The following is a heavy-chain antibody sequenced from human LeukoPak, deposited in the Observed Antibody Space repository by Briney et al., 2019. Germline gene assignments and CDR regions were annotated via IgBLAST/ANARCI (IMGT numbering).Heavy chain of an antibody. D-gene: IGHD2-2*01. Sequence: PSETLSLTCTVSGGSISSYYWSWIRQPPGKGLEWIGYIYYSGSTNYNHSLKSRVTISVDTSKNQFSLKMSSVTAADTAVYYCARVVSRPYYYYYMDVWGKGTTVTVSS. CDR2: IYYSGST. CDR1: GGSISSYY. V-gene: IGHV4-59*01. J-gene: IGHJ6*03. CDR3: ARVVSRPYYYYYMDV.